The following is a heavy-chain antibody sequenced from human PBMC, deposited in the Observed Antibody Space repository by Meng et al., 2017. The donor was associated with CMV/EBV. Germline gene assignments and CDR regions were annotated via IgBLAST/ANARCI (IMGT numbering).Heavy chain of an antibody. J-gene: IGHJ6*02. V-gene: IGHV3-21*01. D-gene: IGHD2-2*02. Sequence: ESLKISCAASGFTFSSYSMNWVRQAPGKGLEWVSSISSSSSYIYYADSVKGRFTISRDNAKNSLYLQMNSLRAEDTAVYYCARRDCSSTSCYNSYYYYGMDVWGQGTTVTVSS. CDR2: ISSSSSYI. CDR3: ARRDCSSTSCYNSYYYYGMDV. CDR1: GFTFSSYS.